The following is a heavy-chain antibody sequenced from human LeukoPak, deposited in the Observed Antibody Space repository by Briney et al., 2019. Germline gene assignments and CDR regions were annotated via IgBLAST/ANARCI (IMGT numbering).Heavy chain of an antibody. D-gene: IGHD6-13*01. Sequence: SETLSLTCTVSGDSFSNVRYSWSWIRQPPGKGLEWIGYIYHSGSTSYKPSLESRVTISIDTSRNQFSLTLSSVTAADTAIYYCARDLAAGSLDFWGQGILVTVSS. CDR1: GDSFSNVRYS. J-gene: IGHJ4*02. CDR3: ARDLAAGSLDF. V-gene: IGHV4-61*01. CDR2: IYHSGST.